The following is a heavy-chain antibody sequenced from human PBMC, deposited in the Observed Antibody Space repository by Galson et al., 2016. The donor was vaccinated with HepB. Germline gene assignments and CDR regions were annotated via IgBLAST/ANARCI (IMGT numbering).Heavy chain of an antibody. CDR1: GGAMSSVGYY. V-gene: IGHV4-31*03. D-gene: IGHD3-3*01. J-gene: IGHJ5*02. Sequence: TLSLTCTVSGGAMSSVGYYWSWIRQHPWKGLEWIGYSYYTGTTYYNQSLKSRITISVDTSKNQFSLKLSSVTAADTAVYYCARSFGVVITWFDPWGPGTLVTVSS. CDR3: ARSFGVVITWFDP. CDR2: SYYTGTT.